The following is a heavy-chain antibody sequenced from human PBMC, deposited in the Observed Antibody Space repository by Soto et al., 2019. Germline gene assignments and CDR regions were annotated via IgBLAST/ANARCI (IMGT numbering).Heavy chain of an antibody. Sequence: SDTLSITCAVYGLSFSGYYLSWIRQPPGKGLEWIGEINHSGSTNYNPSLKSRVTISVDTSKNQFSLKLSSVTAADTAVYYCARVRSIAVAEHYYGMDVWGQGTKVTVSS. V-gene: IGHV4-34*01. CDR1: GLSFSGYY. CDR3: ARVRSIAVAEHYYGMDV. D-gene: IGHD6-19*01. CDR2: INHSGST. J-gene: IGHJ6*02.